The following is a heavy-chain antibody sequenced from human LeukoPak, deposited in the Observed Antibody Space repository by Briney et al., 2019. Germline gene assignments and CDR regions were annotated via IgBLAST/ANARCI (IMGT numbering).Heavy chain of an antibody. CDR2: ISSSSSTI. Sequence: PGGSLSLFCAASGFTFSSYSVIWARQAPGKGLECVSYISSSSSTIYYADSVKGRFTISRDNAKNSLYLQMNSLRAEDTAVYYCARAYYYMDVWGKGTTVTVSS. J-gene: IGHJ6*03. CDR3: ARAYYYMDV. V-gene: IGHV3-48*04. CDR1: GFTFSSYS.